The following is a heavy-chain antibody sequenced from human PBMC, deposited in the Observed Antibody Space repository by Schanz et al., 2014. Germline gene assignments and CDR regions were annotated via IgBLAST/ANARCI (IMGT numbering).Heavy chain of an antibody. CDR2: ISSGSSYA. CDR3: TRSYYDFSWGSYRFRAFDI. Sequence: GQLAESGGGLVQPGGSLRLSCAASGFTFRDYYMSWIRQAPGKGLEWVSDISSGSSYANYADSVKGRFTISRDNAKKTLSLQMISLRAEDTAIYFCTRSYYDFSWGSYRFRAFDIWGQGTTVIVSS. CDR1: GFTFRDYY. V-gene: IGHV3-11*06. D-gene: IGHD3-16*02. J-gene: IGHJ3*02.